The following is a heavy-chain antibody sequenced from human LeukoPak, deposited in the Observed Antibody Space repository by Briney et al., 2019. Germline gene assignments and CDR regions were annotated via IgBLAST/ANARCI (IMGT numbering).Heavy chain of an antibody. Sequence: SETLSLICSVSGGSIISSNYYWGWIRQPPGKGLEWIGSIYQSGSGSSYYNPSLESPVTISGATSKNPFFLPLSSATAADPAVYYCVSTLRFLPYRRFDYWGQGTLVTVPS. CDR2: IYQSGSGSS. V-gene: IGHV4-39*01. J-gene: IGHJ4*02. CDR1: GGSIISSNYY. D-gene: IGHD3-3*01. CDR3: VSTLRFLPYRRFDY.